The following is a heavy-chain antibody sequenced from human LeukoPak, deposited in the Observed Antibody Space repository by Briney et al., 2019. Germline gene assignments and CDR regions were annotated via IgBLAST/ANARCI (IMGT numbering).Heavy chain of an antibody. CDR1: GSSMNLYS. V-gene: IGHV4-59*08. J-gene: IGHJ4*02. Sequence: SETLSLTCSVSGSSMNLYSWNWIRQSPGKGLEWIAYMYYSGTTNYNPSLENRAAISLDLSRHQFSLRLNSVTAADTAVYYCARHSGSYFPFDYWGQGTLVTVSS. CDR3: ARHSGSYFPFDY. CDR2: MYYSGTT. D-gene: IGHD1-26*01.